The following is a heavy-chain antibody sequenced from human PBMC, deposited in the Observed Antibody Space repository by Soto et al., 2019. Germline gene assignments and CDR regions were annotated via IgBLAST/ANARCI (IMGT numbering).Heavy chain of an antibody. CDR1: GGSIRSYY. J-gene: IGHJ5*02. D-gene: IGHD1-26*01. Sequence: QVQLQESGPGLVKPSETLSLTCTVSGGSIRSYYWSWIRQPPGKGLEWIGSLYYSGSTNYKPSLKSRVTISVDTSKNQFSLKLNSVTAADTAVYYCARQGGWFDPWGQGTLVTVSA. V-gene: IGHV4-59*08. CDR2: LYYSGST. CDR3: ARQGGWFDP.